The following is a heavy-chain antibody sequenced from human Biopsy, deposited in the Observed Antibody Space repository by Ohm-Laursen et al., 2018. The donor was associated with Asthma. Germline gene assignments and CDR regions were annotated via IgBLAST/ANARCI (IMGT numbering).Heavy chain of an antibody. CDR3: ASELGIGY. Sequence: SLRLSCAASGFTFSSYYMHWVRQAPGKELVWVSNIKSDGSSTSYADSVKGRFTISRDNAKHTVYLQMNNLRAEDTAVYYCASELGIGYWGQGILVTVSS. D-gene: IGHD7-27*01. CDR1: GFTFSSYY. CDR2: IKSDGSST. V-gene: IGHV3-74*01. J-gene: IGHJ4*02.